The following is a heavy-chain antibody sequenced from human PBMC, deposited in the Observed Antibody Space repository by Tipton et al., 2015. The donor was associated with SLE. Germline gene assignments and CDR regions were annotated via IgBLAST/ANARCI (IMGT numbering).Heavy chain of an antibody. CDR2: INREGSDT. CDR1: GFTFSSYW. Sequence: QLVQSGGGLVQPGGSLRLSCEASGFTFSSYWMHWVRQGPGKGLVWVSGINREGSDTRYGDSAKGRFTISRDNAKNTLYLQMHSLRVGDTAVYYCGRGGPPNAIDIWGRGTTVSVSS. V-gene: IGHV3-74*02. J-gene: IGHJ3*02. CDR3: GRGGPPNAIDI.